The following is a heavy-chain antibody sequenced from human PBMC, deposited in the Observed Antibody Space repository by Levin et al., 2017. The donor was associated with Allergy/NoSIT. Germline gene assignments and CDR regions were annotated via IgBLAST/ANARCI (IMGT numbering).Heavy chain of an antibody. Sequence: LSLPCAASGFTFRSYGMHWVRQAPGKGLEWVAVIWYDGSNKYYADSVKGRFTISRDNSKNTLYLQMNSLRAEDTAVYYCARSIVGADGAFDIWGQGTMVTVSS. V-gene: IGHV3-33*01. D-gene: IGHD1-26*01. CDR2: IWYDGSNK. CDR1: GFTFRSYG. J-gene: IGHJ3*02. CDR3: ARSIVGADGAFDI.